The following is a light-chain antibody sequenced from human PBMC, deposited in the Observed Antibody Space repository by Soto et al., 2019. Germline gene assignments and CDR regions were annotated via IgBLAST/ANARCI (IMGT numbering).Light chain of an antibody. CDR3: QKYNSAPLGA. Sequence: DIEITQSPSSLSASVGDRVTITCRASQGISNHLAWYQQKPGKAPKLLIYAGSTLQSGVPSRFSGSGSGTDFTLNIRRLQPEDFANYHCQKYNSAPLGAFGQGTKVDIK. CDR2: AGS. J-gene: IGKJ1*01. CDR1: QGISNH. V-gene: IGKV1-27*01.